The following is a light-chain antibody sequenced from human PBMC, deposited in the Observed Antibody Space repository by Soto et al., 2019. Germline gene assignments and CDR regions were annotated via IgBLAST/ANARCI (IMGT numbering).Light chain of an antibody. CDR1: QFISSN. V-gene: IGKV1-39*01. J-gene: IGKJ4*01. Sequence: DIHMTQSPSSLSASVGDRVTITCRASQFISSNLNWYRQRPGEAPQVLIYTATNLQTGVPSRFSARGYGTTFSLTISGLQPEDVGTCSCQQSHSTPLTFGGGTELQIK. CDR3: QQSHSTPLT. CDR2: TAT.